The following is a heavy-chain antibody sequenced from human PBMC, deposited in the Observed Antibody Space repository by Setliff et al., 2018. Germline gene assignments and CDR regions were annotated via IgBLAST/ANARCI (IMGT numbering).Heavy chain of an antibody. CDR1: GFTVSSNY. CDR2: IYSGGST. D-gene: IGHD6-13*01. J-gene: IGHJ5*02. CDR3: ARVRDSSWKNWFGP. V-gene: IGHV3-66*02. Sequence: GGSLRLSCAASGFTVSSNYMSWVRQAPGKGLEWVSVIYSGGSTYYADSVKGRFTISRDNSKNTLYVQMNSLRAEDTAVYYCARVRDSSWKNWFGPWGQGTLVTVS.